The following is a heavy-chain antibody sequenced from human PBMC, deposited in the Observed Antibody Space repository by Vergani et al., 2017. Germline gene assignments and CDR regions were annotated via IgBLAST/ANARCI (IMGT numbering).Heavy chain of an antibody. CDR1: GYSFTSYW. CDR2: IAPSASYT. J-gene: IGHJ6*02. CDR3: CLRDHMDV. D-gene: IGHD5-24*01. V-gene: IGHV5-10-1*03. Sequence: EVQLVQSGAEVKKPGESLRISCKGSGYSFTSYWISWVRRMPGKGLGWMGRIAPSASYTHYSPSSQGHVTVSGNKSINTAYLQWSSLKASDTAIYYCCLRDHMDVWGQGITVTVSS.